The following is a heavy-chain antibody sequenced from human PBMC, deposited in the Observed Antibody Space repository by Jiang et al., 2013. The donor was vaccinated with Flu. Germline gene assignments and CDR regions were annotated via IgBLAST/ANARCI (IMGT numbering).Heavy chain of an antibody. D-gene: IGHD3-22*01. CDR1: GYTFTSYG. CDR3: ARGDRNYYDSSGYYHGAYFDL. CDR2: ISAYNGNT. V-gene: IGHV1-18*04. Sequence: GAEVKKPGASVKVSCKASGYTFTSYGISWVRQAPGQGLEWMGWISAYNGNTNYAQKLQGRVTMTTDTSTGTAYMELRSLRSDDTAVYYCARGDRNYYDSSGYYHGAYFDLWGRGTLVTVSS. J-gene: IGHJ2*01.